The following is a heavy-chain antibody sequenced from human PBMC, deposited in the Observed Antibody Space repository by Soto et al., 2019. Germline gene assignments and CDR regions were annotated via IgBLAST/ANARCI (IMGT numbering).Heavy chain of an antibody. Sequence: QVQLVESGGALVKPGGSLRLSCAASGFNFSDFYISWIRQAPGKGLEWVSFISATGETTYYAESVKGRFTISRDNAQKSLDLQMNSLRDEDTAMSYCVSQLQGSRRTYYFHFWGQGTLVTVSS. D-gene: IGHD1-26*01. CDR1: GFNFSDFY. CDR2: ISATGETT. V-gene: IGHV3-11*01. J-gene: IGHJ4*02. CDR3: VSQLQGSRRTYYFHF.